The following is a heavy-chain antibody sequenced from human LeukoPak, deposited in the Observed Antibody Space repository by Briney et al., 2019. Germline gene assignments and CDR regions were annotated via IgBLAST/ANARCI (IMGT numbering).Heavy chain of an antibody. D-gene: IGHD6-13*01. J-gene: IGHJ6*02. CDR2: INHSGST. CDR3: ARLYSQDV. CDR1: GGSFSGYY. V-gene: IGHV4-34*01. Sequence: PSETLSLTCAVYGGSFSGYYWSWIRQPPGKGLEWIGEINHSGSTNYNPSLKSRVTISVDTSKNQFSLKLSSVTAADMAVYYCARLYSQDVWGQGTTVTVSS.